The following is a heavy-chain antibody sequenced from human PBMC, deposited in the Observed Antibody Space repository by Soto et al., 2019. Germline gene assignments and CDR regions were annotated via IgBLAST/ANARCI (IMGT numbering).Heavy chain of an antibody. D-gene: IGHD5-12*01. J-gene: IGHJ4*02. CDR1: GYTFTSYA. CDR2: INAGNGDT. Sequence: GASVKVSCKDSGYTFTSYAMHWVRQAPGQRLEWMGWINAGNGDTKYSQKFQGRFTISRDDSRSIAYLQMNSLKTEDTAVYYCSLDTSAYNYYFDYWGQGTLVTVSS. V-gene: IGHV1-3*01. CDR3: SLDTSAYNYYFDY.